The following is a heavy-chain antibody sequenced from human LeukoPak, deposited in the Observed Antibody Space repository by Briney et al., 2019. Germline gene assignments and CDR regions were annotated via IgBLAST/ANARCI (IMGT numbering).Heavy chain of an antibody. Sequence: GESLKISCKGSGYSFTSYWIGWVRQMPGKGLELMGIVYPGDSDTRYSPSFQGQVTISADKSISTAYLQWSSLKASDTAMYYCARHSHYGSGMPTTPLYYYYYGMDVWGQGTTVTVSS. CDR2: VYPGDSDT. D-gene: IGHD3-10*01. V-gene: IGHV5-51*01. J-gene: IGHJ6*02. CDR3: ARHSHYGSGMPTTPLYYYYYGMDV. CDR1: GYSFTSYW.